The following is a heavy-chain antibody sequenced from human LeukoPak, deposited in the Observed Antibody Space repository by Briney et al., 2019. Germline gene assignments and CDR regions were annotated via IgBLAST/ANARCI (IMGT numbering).Heavy chain of an antibody. CDR3: AKPLGYCSSTSCQPWGYYYYYGMDV. D-gene: IGHD2-2*01. V-gene: IGHV1-69*04. CDR2: IIPILGIA. J-gene: IGHJ6*02. Sequence: ASVKVSCKASGGTFSSYAISWVRQAPGRGLEWMGRIIPILGIANYAQKFQGRVTITADKSTSTAYMELSSLRSEDTAVYYCAKPLGYCSSTSCQPWGYYYYYGMDVWGQGTTVTVSS. CDR1: GGTFSSYA.